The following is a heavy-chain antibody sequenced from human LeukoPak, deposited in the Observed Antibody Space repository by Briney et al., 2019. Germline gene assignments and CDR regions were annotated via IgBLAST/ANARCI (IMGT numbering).Heavy chain of an antibody. D-gene: IGHD1-7*01. Sequence: SSVKVSCKASGGTFSSYAISWVRQAPGQGLEWVGRIIPIFGKANYAEKFQGRVTITTDEATSTAYMVLSSLRSEDTAVYYCARDRITGTTGWFDPWGQGTLVTVSS. V-gene: IGHV1-69*05. CDR2: IIPIFGKA. CDR3: ARDRITGTTGWFDP. CDR1: GGTFSSYA. J-gene: IGHJ5*02.